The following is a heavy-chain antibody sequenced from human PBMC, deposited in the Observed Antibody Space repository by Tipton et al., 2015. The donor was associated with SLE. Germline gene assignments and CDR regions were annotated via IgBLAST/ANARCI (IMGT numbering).Heavy chain of an antibody. CDR1: GFTFDDYG. CDR3: ATSITMVPVGAY. CDR2: INWDGRST. Sequence: SLRLSCAASGFTFDDYGMSWVRQAPGKGLEWVSGINWDGRSTGYADSVKGRFTISRDNSKNTLYLQMNSLRAEDTAVYYCATSITMVPVGAYWGQGTLVTVSS. V-gene: IGHV3-20*04. J-gene: IGHJ4*02. D-gene: IGHD3-10*01.